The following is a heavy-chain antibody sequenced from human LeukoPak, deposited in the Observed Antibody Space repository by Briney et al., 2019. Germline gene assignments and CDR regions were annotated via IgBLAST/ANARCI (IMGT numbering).Heavy chain of an antibody. V-gene: IGHV4-59*01. CDR1: GGSISSYY. J-gene: IGHJ5*02. Sequence: SETLSLTCTVSGGSISSYYWSWLRQPPGKRLEWIGYIYYSVNTNSNPSLTSRVTISVDTSKNQFSLNLSSVTAADTAVYYCARVRDRSLNNWFDPWGQGTLVTVSS. CDR2: IYYSVNT. D-gene: IGHD3-22*01. CDR3: ARVRDRSLNNWFDP.